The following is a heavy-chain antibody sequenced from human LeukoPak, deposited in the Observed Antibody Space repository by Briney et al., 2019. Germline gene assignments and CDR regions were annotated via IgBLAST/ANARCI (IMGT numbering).Heavy chain of an antibody. J-gene: IGHJ5*02. CDR3: ARETTVRCSGGSCSAIRWFDP. D-gene: IGHD2-15*01. Sequence: SQTLSLTCTVSGGSISSGDYYWSWIRQPPGKGLEWIGYIYYSGSTYYNPSLKSRVTISVDTSKNQFSLKLRSVTAADTAVYYCARETTVRCSGGSCSAIRWFDPWGQGTLVTVSS. V-gene: IGHV4-30-4*08. CDR1: GGSISSGDYY. CDR2: IYYSGST.